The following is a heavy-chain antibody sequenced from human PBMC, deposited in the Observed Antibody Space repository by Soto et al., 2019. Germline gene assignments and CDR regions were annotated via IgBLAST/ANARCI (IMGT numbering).Heavy chain of an antibody. CDR1: GFTFSHYG. Sequence: QMQLVESGGGVVQPGRSLRLSCVASGFTFSHYGMHWVRQSPGKGLEWVATLSSDGGNKYHADSVKGRFTISRDNSKNTLYLQMNSLRVEDTALYDCAKRGYSGYDLDYWGQGTLVTVSS. V-gene: IGHV3-30*18. D-gene: IGHD5-12*01. CDR2: LSSDGGNK. CDR3: AKRGYSGYDLDY. J-gene: IGHJ4*02.